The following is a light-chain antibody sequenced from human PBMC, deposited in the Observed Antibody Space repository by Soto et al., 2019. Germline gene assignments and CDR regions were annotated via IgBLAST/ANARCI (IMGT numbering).Light chain of an antibody. J-gene: IGLJ1*01. CDR1: NIGSKS. CDR2: YDS. Sequence: SYELTQPPSVSVAPGKTARITCGGNNIGSKSVHWYQQKPGQAPVLVIYYDSDRPSGIPERFSGSNSGNTATLTISRVEGGDEADHYCQVWDSSSDHDVFGTGTKVTVL. V-gene: IGLV3-21*04. CDR3: QVWDSSSDHDV.